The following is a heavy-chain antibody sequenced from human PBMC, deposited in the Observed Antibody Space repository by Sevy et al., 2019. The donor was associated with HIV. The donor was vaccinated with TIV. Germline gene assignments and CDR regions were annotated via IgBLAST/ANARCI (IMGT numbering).Heavy chain of an antibody. J-gene: IGHJ6*02. CDR3: VKSRGYSYAAGDQKYEMDV. CDR1: GFTFFNSA. CDR2: ISSNGGST. Sequence: GGSLRLSCSTSGFTFFNSAMHWVRQAPGKGLEYVSAISSNGGSTYYADSVKGRFRISRDNVNNTLHLQMSSVRAEDTGVYYCVKSRGYSYAAGDQKYEMDVWGQGTTVTVSS. V-gene: IGHV3-64D*06. D-gene: IGHD5-18*01.